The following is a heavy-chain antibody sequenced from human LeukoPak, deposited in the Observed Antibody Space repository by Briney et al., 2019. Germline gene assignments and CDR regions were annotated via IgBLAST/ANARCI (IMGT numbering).Heavy chain of an antibody. D-gene: IGHD3-16*01. CDR1: GGSISSSNW. Sequence: SETLSLTCAVSGGSISSSNWWSWVRQPTGKGLEWIGEIYHSGSTNYNPSLESRVTISVDKSKNQFSLKLTSVIAADTAVYYCARWGKGLATHYYFDYWGQGTLVTVSS. J-gene: IGHJ4*02. CDR2: IYHSGST. V-gene: IGHV4-4*02. CDR3: ARWGKGLATHYYFDY.